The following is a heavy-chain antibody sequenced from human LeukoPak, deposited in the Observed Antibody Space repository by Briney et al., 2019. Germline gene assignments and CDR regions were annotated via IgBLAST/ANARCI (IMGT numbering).Heavy chain of an antibody. CDR2: IGTAGDT. CDR1: GFTFSSYD. Sequence: GGSLRLSCAASGFTFSSYDMHWVRQATGKGLEWVSAIGTAGDTYYPGSVKGRFTISRENAKNSLYLQMNSLRAGDTAVYYCARMYSSGWPHYYYYMDVWGKGTTVTVSS. J-gene: IGHJ6*03. D-gene: IGHD6-19*01. V-gene: IGHV3-13*01. CDR3: ARMYSSGWPHYYYYMDV.